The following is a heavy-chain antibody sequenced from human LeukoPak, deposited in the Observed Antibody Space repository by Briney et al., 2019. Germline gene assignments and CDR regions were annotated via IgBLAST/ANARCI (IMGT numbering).Heavy chain of an antibody. J-gene: IGHJ4*02. Sequence: PGGSLRLSCAASGFTFSSYRMNWVRQAPGKGLEWVSSISSSSSYIYYADSVKGQFTISRDNAKNSLFLQMNSLRPEDTALYYCVTESPYSYGSFDTEDHWGQGTLVTVSS. D-gene: IGHD5-18*01. V-gene: IGHV3-21*01. CDR3: VTESPYSYGSFDTEDH. CDR2: ISSSSSYI. CDR1: GFTFSSYR.